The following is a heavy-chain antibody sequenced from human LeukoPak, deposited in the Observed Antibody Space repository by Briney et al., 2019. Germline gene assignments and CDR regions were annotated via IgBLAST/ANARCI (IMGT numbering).Heavy chain of an antibody. Sequence: SGGSLRLSCAASGFTFSSYSMNWVRQAPGKGLEWVSSNSSSSSYIYYADSVKGRFTISRDNAKNSLYLQMNSLRAEDTAVYYCARDRQGLLSFGEQGNWFDPWGQGTLVTVSS. J-gene: IGHJ5*02. D-gene: IGHD3-10*01. CDR1: GFTFSSYS. CDR2: NSSSSSYI. V-gene: IGHV3-21*01. CDR3: ARDRQGLLSFGEQGNWFDP.